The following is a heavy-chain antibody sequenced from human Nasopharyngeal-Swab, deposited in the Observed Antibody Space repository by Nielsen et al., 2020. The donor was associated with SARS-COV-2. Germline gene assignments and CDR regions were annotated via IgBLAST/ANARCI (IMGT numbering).Heavy chain of an antibody. CDR1: GFTFSSYA. Sequence: GESLKIPCAAPGFTFSSYAMSWVRQAPGTGLEWVSAISGSGGSTYYADSVKGRFTISRGNSKNTLYLQMNSLRAEDTAVYYCTKDSVRYYDFWSGYYQPTFDYWGQGTLVTVSS. J-gene: IGHJ4*02. V-gene: IGHV3-23*01. CDR3: TKDSVRYYDFWSGYYQPTFDY. D-gene: IGHD3-3*01. CDR2: ISGSGGST.